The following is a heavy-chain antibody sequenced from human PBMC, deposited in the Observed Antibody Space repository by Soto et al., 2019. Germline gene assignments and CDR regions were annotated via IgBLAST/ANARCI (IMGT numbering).Heavy chain of an antibody. CDR2: IYYSGRT. D-gene: IGHD4-17*01. V-gene: IGHV4-30-4*01. CDR3: ARDVLYGGNEYYFDY. Sequence: SETLSLTCTVSGGSISSGDYYWSWIRQPPGKGLEWIGYIYYSGRTYYNPSLKSRVSISIDTSKNQFSLNLSSVTAADTAVYYCARDVLYGGNEYYFDYWGQGTLVTVSS. CDR1: GGSISSGDYY. J-gene: IGHJ4*02.